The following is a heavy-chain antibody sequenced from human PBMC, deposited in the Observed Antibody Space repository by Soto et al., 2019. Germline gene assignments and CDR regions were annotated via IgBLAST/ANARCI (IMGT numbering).Heavy chain of an antibody. CDR1: GFTFSSYA. J-gene: IGHJ4*02. CDR3: AKDLKYQLLSFDY. D-gene: IGHD2-2*01. Sequence: EVQLLESGGGLVQPGGSLRLSCAASGFTFSSYAMTWVRQAPGKGLEWVSGISGSGGSTYSADSVKGRFTISRDNSKNKLYLQMNSLRAEDTAVYYCAKDLKYQLLSFDYWGQGTLVTVSS. CDR2: ISGSGGST. V-gene: IGHV3-23*01.